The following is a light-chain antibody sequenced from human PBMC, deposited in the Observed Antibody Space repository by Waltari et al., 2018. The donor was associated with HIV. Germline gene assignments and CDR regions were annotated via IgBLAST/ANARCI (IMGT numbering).Light chain of an antibody. V-gene: IGLV2-23*02. J-gene: IGLJ2*01. Sequence: QSALTQPASVSGSFGQSITISCTGTSSDVGSHNLVSWYQYHPGKAPKLIICDVSKRPSGVSYRFSGLKSGITASLTVSGLQAEDEAHYYCCSYARSGMLFGGGTRLTVL. CDR1: SSDVGSHNL. CDR2: DVS. CDR3: CSYARSGML.